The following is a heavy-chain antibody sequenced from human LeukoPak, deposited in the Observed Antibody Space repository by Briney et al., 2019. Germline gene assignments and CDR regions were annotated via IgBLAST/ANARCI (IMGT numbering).Heavy chain of an antibody. J-gene: IGHJ4*02. CDR3: AKASYYDSSGYSIDY. Sequence: GRSLRLSCAASGFTFSSYGMHWVRQAPGKGLEWVAVISYDGSNKYYADSVKGRFTISRDNSKNTLYLQMNSLRAEDTAVYYCAKASYYDSSGYSIDYWGQGTLVTVSS. CDR2: ISYDGSNK. V-gene: IGHV3-30*18. D-gene: IGHD3-22*01. CDR1: GFTFSSYG.